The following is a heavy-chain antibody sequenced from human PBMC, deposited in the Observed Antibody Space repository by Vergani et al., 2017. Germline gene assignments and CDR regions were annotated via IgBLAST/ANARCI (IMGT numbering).Heavy chain of an antibody. D-gene: IGHD6-6*01. V-gene: IGHV1-46*01. CDR3: AREGGSSSGSYYYYGMDV. CDR2: INPSVGST. J-gene: IGHJ6*02. CDR1: GYTFTSYY. Sequence: QVQLVQSGAEVKKPGASVKVSCKASGYTFTSYYMHWVRQAPGQGLEWMGIINPSVGSTSYAQKFQGRVTMTRDTSTSTVYMELSSLRSEDTAVYYCAREGGSSSGSYYYYGMDVWGQGTTVTVSS.